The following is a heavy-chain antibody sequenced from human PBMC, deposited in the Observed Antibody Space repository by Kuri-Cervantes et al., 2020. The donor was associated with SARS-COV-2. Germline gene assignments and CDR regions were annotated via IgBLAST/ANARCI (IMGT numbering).Heavy chain of an antibody. Sequence: SQTLSLTCAVYGGSFSGYYWSWIRQPPGKGLEWIGEINHSGSTNYNPSLKSRVTISVDTSKNQFSLKLSSVTAADTAEYYCARVGPSSSKNYFDYWGQGTLVTVSS. CDR3: ARVGPSSSKNYFDY. J-gene: IGHJ4*02. D-gene: IGHD6-13*01. CDR2: INHSGST. CDR1: GGSFSGYY. V-gene: IGHV4-34*01.